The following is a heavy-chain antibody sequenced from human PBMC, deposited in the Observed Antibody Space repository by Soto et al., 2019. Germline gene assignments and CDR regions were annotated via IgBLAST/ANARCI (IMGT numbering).Heavy chain of an antibody. J-gene: IGHJ6*02. CDR3: SRALRSAYDPGYYGMDV. Sequence: QVQLVESGGGVVQPGRSPRLSCAASGFTFSYYGMHWVRQAPGKGLEWVSFISYDGRNTDFADSVKGRFTVSRDDSKSTLYLQMNSLRADDTAVYYCSRALRSAYDPGYYGMDVWGQGTTVSVSS. D-gene: IGHD5-12*01. CDR2: ISYDGRNT. V-gene: IGHV3-30*03. CDR1: GFTFSYYG.